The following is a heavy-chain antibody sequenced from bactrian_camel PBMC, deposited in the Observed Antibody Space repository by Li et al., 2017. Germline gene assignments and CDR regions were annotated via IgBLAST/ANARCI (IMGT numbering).Heavy chain of an antibody. V-gene: IGHV3S53*01. D-gene: IGHD5*01. CDR1: GRAANINY. CDR2: IDRDGST. CDR3: AANRRVGFGPGTMNRNGYVA. J-gene: IGHJ6*01. Sequence: HVQLVESGGGSVQAGGSLRLSCAASGRAANINYLGWFRQAPGKEREGVAVIDRDGSTTYADSVKGRFTISKDNAKNTLYLQMNSLKPEDTAMYYCAANRRVGFGPGTMNRNGYVAWGQGTQVTVS.